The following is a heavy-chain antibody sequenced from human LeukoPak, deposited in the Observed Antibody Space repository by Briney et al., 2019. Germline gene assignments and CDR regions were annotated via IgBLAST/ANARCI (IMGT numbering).Heavy chain of an antibody. V-gene: IGHV3-23*01. D-gene: IGHD1-7*01. CDR2: IRQSGDIT. CDR1: EFTFSNYV. J-gene: IGHJ5*01. CDR3: AREGLTGSTNWFDS. Sequence: GGSLRLSCAASEFTFSNYVMNWVRQAPGKGLEWVSSIRQSGDITYYADSVKGRFTISRDNSKSTLYLEMNSLRVEDTAVYYCAREGLTGSTNWFDSWGQGTLATVSS.